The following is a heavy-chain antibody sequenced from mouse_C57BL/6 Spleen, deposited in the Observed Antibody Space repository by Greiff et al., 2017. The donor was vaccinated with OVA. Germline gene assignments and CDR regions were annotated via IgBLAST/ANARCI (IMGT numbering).Heavy chain of an antibody. CDR3: ARRTTPDPYAMDY. V-gene: IGHV5-9*01. CDR1: GFTFSSYT. CDR2: IRGGGGNT. J-gene: IGHJ4*01. D-gene: IGHD1-1*01. Sequence: EVMLVESGGGLVKPGGSLKLSCAASGFTFSSYTMSWVRQTPEKRLEWVATIRGGGGNTYYPDRVKGRLTISRDTAKNTLYLQMSSLRSEDTALYYCARRTTPDPYAMDYWGQGTSVTVSS.